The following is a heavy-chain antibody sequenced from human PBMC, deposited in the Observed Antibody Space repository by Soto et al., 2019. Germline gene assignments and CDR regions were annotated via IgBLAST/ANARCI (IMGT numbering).Heavy chain of an antibody. CDR3: ARADGTRFDY. Sequence: SETLSLTCTVSGGSISSGSYYWDWIRQHPGKGLEWIGYIYYSGSTYYNPSLKSRVTISVDTSKNQFSLKLSSVTAADTAVYYCARADGTRFDYWGQGTLVTVSS. CDR1: GGSISSGSYY. V-gene: IGHV4-31*03. J-gene: IGHJ4*02. D-gene: IGHD1-7*01. CDR2: IYYSGST.